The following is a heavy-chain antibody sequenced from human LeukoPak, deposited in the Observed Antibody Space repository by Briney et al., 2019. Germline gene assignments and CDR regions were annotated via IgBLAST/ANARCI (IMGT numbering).Heavy chain of an antibody. CDR3: ARDSGWLQSSPPGFYHYMDV. Sequence: SETMSLTCTVTDDYGSSEAYSGRWIRQHPGRGLEWLGYISYSGRTYYNPSLKSRVTVSVDTSKRQFSLRLDSVTAADTAVYFCARDSGWLQSSPPGFYHYMDVWGKGTTVTVSS. CDR2: ISYSGRT. CDR1: DDYGSSEAYS. J-gene: IGHJ6*03. D-gene: IGHD5-24*01. V-gene: IGHV4-31*03.